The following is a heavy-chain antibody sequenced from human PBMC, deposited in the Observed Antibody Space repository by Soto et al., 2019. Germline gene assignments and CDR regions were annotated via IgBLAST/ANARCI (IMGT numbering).Heavy chain of an antibody. J-gene: IGHJ4*02. CDR3: ARGNGWVFDY. Sequence: EVHVVESGGGLVQPGGSLRLSCLASGFSSDTYWIHWVRQAPGKGLEWVANIKLDGSEKYYVDSVRDRFTISRDNAKNSVYLLMYSLTPEDTAVYYCARGNGWVFDYWGQGTLVTVSA. CDR2: IKLDGSEK. D-gene: IGHD6-19*01. V-gene: IGHV3-7*04. CDR1: GFSSDTYW.